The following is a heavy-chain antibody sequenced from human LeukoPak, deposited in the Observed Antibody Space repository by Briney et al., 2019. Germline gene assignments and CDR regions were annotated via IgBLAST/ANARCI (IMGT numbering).Heavy chain of an antibody. D-gene: IGHD3-22*01. V-gene: IGHV1-18*01. Sequence: ASVKVSCKTSGYTFTSSGISWMRQAPGQGLEWMGWVSTYNGNTKYAPKLQGRVTMTTDTSTSTAYMELRSLTSDDTAVYYCTRSYYDCSGYYVLFDYWGQGTLVTVSS. J-gene: IGHJ4*02. CDR1: GYTFTSSG. CDR3: TRSYYDCSGYYVLFDY. CDR2: VSTYNGNT.